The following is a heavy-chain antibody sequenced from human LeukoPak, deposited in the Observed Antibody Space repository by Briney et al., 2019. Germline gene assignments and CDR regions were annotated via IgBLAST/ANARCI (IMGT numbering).Heavy chain of an antibody. CDR2: IYSGGST. Sequence: GGSLRLSCAASGFTVSSNYMSWVRQAPGKGLEWVSVIYSGGSTYYADSVKGRFTISRDNSKNTLYLQMNSLRAEDTAVYYCASGDSGLAFGIWGQGTMVTVSS. CDR1: GFTVSSNY. CDR3: ASGDSGLAFGI. J-gene: IGHJ3*02. V-gene: IGHV3-66*01. D-gene: IGHD5-12*01.